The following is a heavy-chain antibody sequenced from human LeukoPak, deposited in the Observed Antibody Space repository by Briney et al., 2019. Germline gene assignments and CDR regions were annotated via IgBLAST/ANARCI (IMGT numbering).Heavy chain of an antibody. J-gene: IGHJ4*02. CDR1: GCSIINKGYY. D-gene: IGHD6-13*01. V-gene: IGHV4-39*01. Sequence: SETLPQTFTVCGCSIINKGYYGVRIPQPPGKGLEWIGNIYYSGSNYYNPSLKSRVTISVDTSKNQYSLKMSPVTAADTTVYYCASSIEAAVPDYWGQGTLVTVSS. CDR3: ASSIEAAVPDY. CDR2: IYYSGSN.